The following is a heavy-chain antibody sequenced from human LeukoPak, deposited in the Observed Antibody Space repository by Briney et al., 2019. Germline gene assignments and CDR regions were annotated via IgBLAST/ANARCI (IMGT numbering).Heavy chain of an antibody. V-gene: IGHV4-4*07. CDR3: ARGSAYCSGGSCYPYNWFDP. J-gene: IGHJ5*02. CDR2: MYTSGNT. D-gene: IGHD2-15*01. CDR1: GGSFSNYY. Sequence: PSETLSLTCTVSGGSFSNYYWSWIRQPAGKGLEWIGRMYTSGNTNYNPSLKSRVTISVDTSKNQFSLKLSSVTAADTAVYYCARGSAYCSGGSCYPYNWFDPWGQGTLVTVSS.